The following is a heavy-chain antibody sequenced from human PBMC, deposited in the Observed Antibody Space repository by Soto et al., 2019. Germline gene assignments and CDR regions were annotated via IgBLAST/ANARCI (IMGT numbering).Heavy chain of an antibody. D-gene: IGHD3-22*01. Sequence: LRLSCAGSGFPFSSYAMHWVRQAPGKWLWWVALISYDGSDKDYADSVKGRFTISRDNSRNTLFLQMNSLRAEDTAVYYCARDYYMYYDTSGYYLSPAYRGEGLPVTVSS. CDR2: ISYDGSDK. CDR3: ARDYYMYYDTSGYYLSPAY. V-gene: IGHV3-30-3*01. J-gene: IGHJ4*02. CDR1: GFPFSSYA.